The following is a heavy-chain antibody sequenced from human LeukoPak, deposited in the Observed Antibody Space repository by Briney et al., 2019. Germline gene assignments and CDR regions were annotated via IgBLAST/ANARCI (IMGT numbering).Heavy chain of an antibody. CDR1: GYSISSGYY. V-gene: IGHV4-38-2*01. J-gene: IGHJ4*02. D-gene: IGHD3-10*01. Sequence: SETLSLTCAVSGYSISSGYYWGWIRQPPGKGLEWIGSIYHSGITYYNPSLKSRVTISVDTSKNQFSLKLGSVTAADTGVYYCARSGYMVRGVLDYWGQGTLVTVSS. CDR3: ARSGYMVRGVLDY. CDR2: IYHSGIT.